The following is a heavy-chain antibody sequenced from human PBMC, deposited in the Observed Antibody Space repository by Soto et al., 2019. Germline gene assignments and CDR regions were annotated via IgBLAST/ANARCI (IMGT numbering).Heavy chain of an antibody. Sequence: SLILSCAASGFTFSSYAMSWVRQAPGKGLEWVSAISGSGGSTYYADSVKGRFTISRDNSKNTLYLQMNSLRAEDTAVYYCAKVAVYSSSWTPSPANWFDPWGQGTLVTVSS. J-gene: IGHJ5*02. V-gene: IGHV3-23*01. CDR1: GFTFSSYA. CDR2: ISGSGGST. D-gene: IGHD6-13*01. CDR3: AKVAVYSSSWTPSPANWFDP.